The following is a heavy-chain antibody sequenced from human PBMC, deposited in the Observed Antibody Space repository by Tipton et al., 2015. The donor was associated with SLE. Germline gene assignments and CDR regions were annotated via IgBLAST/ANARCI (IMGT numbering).Heavy chain of an antibody. D-gene: IGHD3-22*01. Sequence: LRLSCAVSGYSISSGYYWGWIRQPPGKGLEWIGSIYYSGSTYYNPSLKSRVTISVDTSKNQFSLKLSSVTAAETAVYYCARRTTRSSGYFGAFDIWGQGTMVTVSS. CDR1: GYSISSGYY. CDR2: IYYSGST. CDR3: ARRTTRSSGYFGAFDI. J-gene: IGHJ3*02. V-gene: IGHV4-38-2*01.